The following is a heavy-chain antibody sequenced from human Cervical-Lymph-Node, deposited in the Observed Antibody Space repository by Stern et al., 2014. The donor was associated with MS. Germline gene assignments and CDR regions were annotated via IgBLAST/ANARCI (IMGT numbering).Heavy chain of an antibody. Sequence: VQLVQSGSELKKPGASVKVSCKASGYTFTTYAMNWVRQAPGQGLEWMGWINTNTGNPTYAPGFTGRFVFSLDTSVSTAYLQISTLRANDTAVYYCARGWLGPDWYFDLWGRGTLVTFSS. D-gene: IGHD5-12*01. CDR3: ARGWLGPDWYFDL. CDR2: INTNTGNP. J-gene: IGHJ2*01. CDR1: GYTFTTYA. V-gene: IGHV7-4-1*02.